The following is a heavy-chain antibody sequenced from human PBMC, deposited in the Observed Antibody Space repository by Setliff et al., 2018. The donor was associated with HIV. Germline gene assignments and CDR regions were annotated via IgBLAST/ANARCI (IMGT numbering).Heavy chain of an antibody. CDR2: VKIDSDGGTI. V-gene: IGHV3-15*01. D-gene: IGHD6-19*01. Sequence: PGGSLRLYCKPYGLHVRGAWMNWVRQAPGKGLVWVGLVKIDSDGGTIDYAAPVQGRFVISRDDSQNLLSLQLNALRTEDTGVYYCTTAVIPPAGWGALNIWGPWTTVTVSS. CDR1: GLHVRGAW. J-gene: IGHJ3*02. CDR3: TTAVIPPAGWGALNI.